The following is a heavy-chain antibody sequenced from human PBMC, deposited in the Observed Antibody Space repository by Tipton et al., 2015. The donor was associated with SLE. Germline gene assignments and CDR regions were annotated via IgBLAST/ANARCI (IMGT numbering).Heavy chain of an antibody. Sequence: LRLSCTVSGGSISSYYWSWIRQPPGRGLEWIGYIYYSGSTNYNPSLKSRVTISVDTSKNQFSLKLSSVTAADTALYYCAGALDTTMGPFDYWGQGTLVTVSS. CDR2: IYYSGST. CDR3: AGALDTTMGPFDY. V-gene: IGHV4-59*01. CDR1: GGSISSYY. J-gene: IGHJ4*02. D-gene: IGHD5-18*01.